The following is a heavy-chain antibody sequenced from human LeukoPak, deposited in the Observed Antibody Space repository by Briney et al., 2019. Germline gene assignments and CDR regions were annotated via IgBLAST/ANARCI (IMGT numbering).Heavy chain of an antibody. D-gene: IGHD2-2*01. Sequence: SETLSLTCTVSGGSISSGSYYWSWIRQPAGKGLEWIGRIYTSGSTNYNPSLKSRVTISVDTSKNQFSLKLSSVTAADTAVYYCARAPSIICSSTSCHVRGAFDIWGQGTMVTVSS. CDR1: GGSISSGSYY. CDR3: ARAPSIICSSTSCHVRGAFDI. J-gene: IGHJ3*02. V-gene: IGHV4-61*02. CDR2: IYTSGST.